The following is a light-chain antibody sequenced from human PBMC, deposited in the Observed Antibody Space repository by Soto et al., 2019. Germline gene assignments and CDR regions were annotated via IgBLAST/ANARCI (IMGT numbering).Light chain of an antibody. CDR1: SSDVGAYNY. J-gene: IGLJ1*01. CDR2: EVS. Sequence: QSALTQPASVSGSPGQSITISCTGTSSDVGAYNYVSWYQQRPGKAPRLMIYEVSYRPSGISNRFSGSKSDNTASLTISGLQAEDEADYYCSSYTTSSTLVFG. CDR3: SSYTTSSTLV. V-gene: IGLV2-14*01.